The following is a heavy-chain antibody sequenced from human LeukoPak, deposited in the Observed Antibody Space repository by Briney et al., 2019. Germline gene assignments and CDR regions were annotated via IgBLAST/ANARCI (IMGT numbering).Heavy chain of an antibody. D-gene: IGHD6-19*01. CDR2: IFGSGGSA. Sequence: GGSLRLSCAASGFTFNNYAMYWVRQAPGKGLEWVAGIFGSGGSAHYADSVKRRFTIFRDNSKNTVYLQMNSLRAEDTAVYYCGKTTVGYSSGRYPGWPVDYWGQGTLVTVSS. J-gene: IGHJ4*02. CDR1: GFTFNNYA. CDR3: GKTTVGYSSGRYPGWPVDY. V-gene: IGHV3-23*01.